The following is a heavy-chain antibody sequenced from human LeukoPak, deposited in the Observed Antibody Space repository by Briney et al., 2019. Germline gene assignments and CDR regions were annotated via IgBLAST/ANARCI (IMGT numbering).Heavy chain of an antibody. D-gene: IGHD5-18*01. J-gene: IGHJ3*02. V-gene: IGHV4-61*01. CDR2: IYYSGST. Sequence: SETLSLTCTVSGGSVSSGSYYWSWIRQPPGTGLEWIGYIYYSGSTNYNPSLKSRVTISVDTSKNQFSLKLSSVTATDTAVYYCARSYSFDAFDIWGQGTMVTVSS. CDR3: ARSYSFDAFDI. CDR1: GGSVSSGSYY.